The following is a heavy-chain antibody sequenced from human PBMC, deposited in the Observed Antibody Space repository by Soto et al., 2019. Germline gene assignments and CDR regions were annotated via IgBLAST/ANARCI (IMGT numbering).Heavy chain of an antibody. Sequence: TGKGLEWVSSISGSGGSTYYADSVKGRFNIARDNAKNTLYLQMKSLRAEDKVVYFFFFQAEGGIRGVRSVSAFLLNRSSDL. CDR2: ISGSGGST. V-gene: IGHV3-23*01. CDR3: FFQAEGGIRGVRSVSAFLLNRSSDL. D-gene: IGHD3-10*02. J-gene: IGHJ2*01.